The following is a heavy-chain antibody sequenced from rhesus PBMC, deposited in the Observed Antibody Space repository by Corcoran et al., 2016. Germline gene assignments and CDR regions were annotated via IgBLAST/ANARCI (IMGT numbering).Heavy chain of an antibody. CDR3: ARVNSSWYAFDF. V-gene: IGHV4-106*01. Sequence: QVQLQESGPGLVKPSETLSLTCAVSGGSISDDYYWSWIRQPPGKVLEWIGYIYGSGGGTNYNPSLKNRVIISIDTSKNQFSLKLSSVTAADTAVYYCARVNSSWYAFDFWGQGLRVTVSS. CDR2: IYGSGGGT. D-gene: IGHD6-13*01. CDR1: GGSISDDYY. J-gene: IGHJ3*01.